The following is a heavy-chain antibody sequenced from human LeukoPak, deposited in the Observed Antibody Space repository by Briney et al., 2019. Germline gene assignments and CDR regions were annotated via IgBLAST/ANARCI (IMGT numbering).Heavy chain of an antibody. D-gene: IGHD2-2*01. Sequence: SETLSLTCTVSGGSISSYYWSWIRQPPGKGLEWIGYIYYSGSTNYNPSLKSRVTISVDTSKNQFSLKLSSVTAADTAVYYCARVNGGYCSSTSCFYFDYWGQGTLVTVSS. CDR1: GGSISSYY. CDR2: IYYSGST. CDR3: ARVNGGYCSSTSCFYFDY. V-gene: IGHV4-59*12. J-gene: IGHJ4*02.